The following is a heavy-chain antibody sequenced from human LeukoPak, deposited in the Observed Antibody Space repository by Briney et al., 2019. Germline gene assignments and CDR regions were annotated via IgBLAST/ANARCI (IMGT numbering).Heavy chain of an antibody. Sequence: GGSLRLSCAASGFTFSSYGMHWVRQAPGKGLEWVAVIWYDGSNKYYADSVKGRFTISRDNSKNTLYLQMNSLRAEDTAVYYCARALYAYYYYYGMDVWGQGTTVTASS. V-gene: IGHV3-33*01. CDR1: GFTFSSYG. CDR2: IWYDGSNK. D-gene: IGHD2/OR15-2a*01. CDR3: ARALYAYYYYYGMDV. J-gene: IGHJ6*02.